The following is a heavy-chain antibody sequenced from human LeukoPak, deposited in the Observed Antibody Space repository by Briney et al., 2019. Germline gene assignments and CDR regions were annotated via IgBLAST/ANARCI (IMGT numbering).Heavy chain of an antibody. D-gene: IGHD2-2*01. J-gene: IGHJ5*02. V-gene: IGHV3-74*01. CDR3: ARGGFLGYCSSTSCYADNWFDP. Sequence: GGSLRLSCAASGFTFSSYWMHWVRQAPGKGLVWVSRINSDGSSTSYADSVKGRFTISRDNAKNTLYLQMNSLRAEDTAVYYCARGGFLGYCSSTSCYADNWFDPWGQGTLVTVSS. CDR2: INSDGSST. CDR1: GFTFSSYW.